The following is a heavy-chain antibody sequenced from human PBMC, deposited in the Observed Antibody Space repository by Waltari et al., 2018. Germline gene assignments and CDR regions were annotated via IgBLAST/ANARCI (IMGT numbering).Heavy chain of an antibody. V-gene: IGHV4-34*01. CDR2: INHSGST. CDR1: GGSFSGYY. CDR3: ARGGSGSGSYDSPGFDY. D-gene: IGHD3-10*01. J-gene: IGHJ4*02. Sequence: QVQLQQWGAGLLKPSETLSLTCAVYGGSFSGYYWSWIRQPPGKGLEWIGEINHSGSTNYNPSLKSRVTISVDTSKNQFSLKLSSVTAADTAVYYCARGGSGSGSYDSPGFDYWGQGTLVTVSS.